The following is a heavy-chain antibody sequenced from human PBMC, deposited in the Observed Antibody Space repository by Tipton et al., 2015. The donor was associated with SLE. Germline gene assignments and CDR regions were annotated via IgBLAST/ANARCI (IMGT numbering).Heavy chain of an antibody. CDR1: GGSISSYY. CDR3: ARTFPYGGFDP. CDR2: IYYSGST. Sequence: TLSLTCTVSGGSISSYYWSWIRQPPGKGLEWIGYIYYSGSTNYNPSLKSRVTISVDTFKNQFSLKLSSVTAADTAVYYCARTFPYGGFDPWGQGTLVTVSS. D-gene: IGHD4-23*01. J-gene: IGHJ5*02. V-gene: IGHV4-59*01.